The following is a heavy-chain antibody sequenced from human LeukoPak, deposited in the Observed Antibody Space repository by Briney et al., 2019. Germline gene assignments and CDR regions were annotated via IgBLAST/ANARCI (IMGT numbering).Heavy chain of an antibody. CDR1: GGSISSHY. CDR2: ISTSGST. J-gene: IGHJ4*02. D-gene: IGHD1-1*01. V-gene: IGHV4-4*09. Sequence: SETLSLTCTVSGGSISSHYWSWIRQPPGKGLEWIGYISTSGSTNYNPSLKSRVTISVDTSKNQFSLNLSSVTAADTAVYYCARRRTTGTTGYFDYWGQGTLVTVSS. CDR3: ARRRTTGTTGYFDY.